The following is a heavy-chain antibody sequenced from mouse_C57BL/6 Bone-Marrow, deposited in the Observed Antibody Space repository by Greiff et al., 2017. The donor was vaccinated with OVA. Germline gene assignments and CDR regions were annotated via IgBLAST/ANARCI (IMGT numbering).Heavy chain of an antibody. CDR2: INPGSGGT. Sequence: QVQLKQSGAELVRPGTSVKVSCKASGYAFTNYLIEWVKQRPGQGLEWIGVINPGSGGTNYNEKFKGKATLTADKSSSTAYMQLSSLTSEDSAVYFCARRGLRSLDYWGQGTTLTVSS. V-gene: IGHV1-54*01. D-gene: IGHD1-1*01. CDR1: GYAFTNYL. J-gene: IGHJ2*01. CDR3: ARRGLRSLDY.